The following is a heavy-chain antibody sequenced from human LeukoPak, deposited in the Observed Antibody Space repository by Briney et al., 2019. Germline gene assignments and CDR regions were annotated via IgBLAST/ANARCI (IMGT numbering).Heavy chain of an antibody. D-gene: IGHD6-19*01. CDR2: ISYDGSNK. CDR1: GFTFSSYA. V-gene: IGHV3-30*04. Sequence: GGSLRLSCAASGFTFSSYAMHWVRQAPGKGLEWVAVISYDGSNKYYADSVKGRFTISRDNSKNTLYLQMNSLRAEDTAVYYCARGGDSSGFDYFDYWGQGTLVIVSS. J-gene: IGHJ4*02. CDR3: ARGGDSSGFDYFDY.